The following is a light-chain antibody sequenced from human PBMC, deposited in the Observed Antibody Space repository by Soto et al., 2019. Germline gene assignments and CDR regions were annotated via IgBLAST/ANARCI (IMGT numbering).Light chain of an antibody. J-gene: IGLJ2*01. CDR1: SRDIGGYNH. Sequence: QSALTQPRSVSGSPGQSVTISCTGTSRDIGGYNHVSWYQQHPGKAPKLIIYDVAKRPSGVPDRFSGSKSGNTASLTIYGLQPEDEADYSCCSYSVRRLIFGGWTKLTVL. CDR3: CSYSVRRLI. V-gene: IGLV2-11*01. CDR2: DVA.